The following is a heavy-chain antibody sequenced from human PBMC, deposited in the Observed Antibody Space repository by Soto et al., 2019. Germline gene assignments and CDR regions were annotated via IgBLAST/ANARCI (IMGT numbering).Heavy chain of an antibody. V-gene: IGHV3-23*01. CDR1: GFTFSSYA. CDR3: AKRSGSYRYYYYYYMDV. Sequence: EVQLLESGGGLVQPGGSLRLSCAASGFTFSSYAMSWVRQAPGKGLEWVSAISGSGGSTNYADSVKGRFTISRDNSKNTLYLQMNSLRAEDTAVYYCAKRSGSYRYYYYYYMDVWGKGTTVTVSS. J-gene: IGHJ6*03. D-gene: IGHD3-16*02. CDR2: ISGSGGST.